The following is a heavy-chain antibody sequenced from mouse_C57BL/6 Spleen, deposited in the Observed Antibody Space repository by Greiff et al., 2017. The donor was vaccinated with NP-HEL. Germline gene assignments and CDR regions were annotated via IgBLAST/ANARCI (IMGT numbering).Heavy chain of an antibody. CDR2: IDPENGDT. J-gene: IGHJ2*01. Sequence: EVHLVESGAELVRPGASVKLSCTASGFNIKDDYMHWVKQRPEQGLEWIGWIDPENGDTEYASKFQGKATITANTSSNTAYLQLSSLTSEDTAVYYCTTSDYGSSYDYWGQGTTLTVSS. CDR1: GFNIKDDY. D-gene: IGHD1-1*01. CDR3: TTSDYGSSYDY. V-gene: IGHV14-4*01.